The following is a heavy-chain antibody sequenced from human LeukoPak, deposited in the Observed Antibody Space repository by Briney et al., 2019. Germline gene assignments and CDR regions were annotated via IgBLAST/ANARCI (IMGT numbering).Heavy chain of an antibody. CDR3: ARDQEGGYDLGNFDY. V-gene: IGHV1-2*02. J-gene: IGHJ4*02. CDR2: INPNSGGT. D-gene: IGHD5-12*01. CDR1: GYTFTGYY. Sequence: GASVKVSCKASGYTFTGYYMHWVRQAPGQGLEWMGWINPNSGGTNYAQKFQGRVTMTRDTSISTAYMELSRLRSDDTAVYYCARDQEGGYDLGNFDYLGQGTLVTVSS.